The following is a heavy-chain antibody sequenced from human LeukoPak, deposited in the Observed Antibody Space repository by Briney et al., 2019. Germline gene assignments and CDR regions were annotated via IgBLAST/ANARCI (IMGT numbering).Heavy chain of an antibody. CDR1: GGSFSGDF. J-gene: IGHJ4*02. CDR2: IYYGGNT. V-gene: IGHV4-34*01. D-gene: IGHD1-1*01. Sequence: SETLSLTCAVYGGSFSGDFWSWIRQSPVKGLEWIGNIYYGGNTYYNPSLRSRVTISVDSSKNQFSLKLNSVTAADTAVYFCARRAYSAAYWKHFDYWGQGTLVTVSS. CDR3: ARRAYSAAYWKHFDY.